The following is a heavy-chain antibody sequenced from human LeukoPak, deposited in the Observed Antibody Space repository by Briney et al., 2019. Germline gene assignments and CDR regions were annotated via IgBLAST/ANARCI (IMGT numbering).Heavy chain of an antibody. Sequence: SSETLSLTCTVSGGSISSSSYYWGWIRQPPGKGLEWIGSIYYSGSTYYNPSLKSRVTISVDTSKNQFSLKLSSVTATDTATYYCARLVQKASGLYDYYYFMDVWGSGTPVTVSS. J-gene: IGHJ6*04. CDR3: ARLVQKASGLYDYYYFMDV. D-gene: IGHD5/OR15-5a*01. CDR2: IYYSGST. V-gene: IGHV4-39*01. CDR1: GGSISSSSYY.